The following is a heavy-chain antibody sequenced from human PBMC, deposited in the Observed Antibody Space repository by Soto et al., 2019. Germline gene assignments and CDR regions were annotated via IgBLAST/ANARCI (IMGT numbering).Heavy chain of an antibody. D-gene: IGHD6-6*01. J-gene: IGHJ5*02. V-gene: IGHV3-21*01. CDR3: ARDLKYSSSLKGRWFDP. CDR1: GFTFSSYS. Sequence: GGSLRLSCAASGFTFSSYSMNWVRQAPGKGLEWVSSISSSSSYIYYADSVKGRFTISRDNAKNSLYLQMNSLRAEDTAVYYCARDLKYSSSLKGRWFDPWRQGTLVTVSS. CDR2: ISSSSSYI.